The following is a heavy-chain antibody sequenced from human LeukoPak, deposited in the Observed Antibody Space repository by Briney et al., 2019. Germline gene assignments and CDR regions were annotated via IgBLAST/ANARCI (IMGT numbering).Heavy chain of an antibody. CDR2: ISSDGSSK. Sequence: GRSLRLSCVASGFTLNTYGIHWVRQAPGKGLEWVAGISSDGSSKDYADSVKGRFTISRDNSKNTLYLQMNSLRAEDTAVYYCAKAAYCTSTSCHFSGYAQRPLDSWGQGTLVTVSS. J-gene: IGHJ4*02. D-gene: IGHD2-2*01. CDR3: AKAAYCTSTSCHFSGYAQRPLDS. CDR1: GFTLNTYG. V-gene: IGHV3-30*18.